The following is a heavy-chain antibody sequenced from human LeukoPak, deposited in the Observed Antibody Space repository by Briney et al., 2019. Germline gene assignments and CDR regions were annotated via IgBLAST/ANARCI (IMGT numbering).Heavy chain of an antibody. D-gene: IGHD2-21*01. J-gene: IGHJ4*02. Sequence: GASVKVSCKASGYTFTGYYMHWVRQAPGQGLEWMGWINPNSGDTNYAQNFQGRVTVTRDTSISTAYMELSRLRSDDTAVFYCAIFLPGIAYWGQGTLVTVSS. CDR2: INPNSGDT. CDR3: AIFLPGIAY. CDR1: GYTFTGYY. V-gene: IGHV1-2*02.